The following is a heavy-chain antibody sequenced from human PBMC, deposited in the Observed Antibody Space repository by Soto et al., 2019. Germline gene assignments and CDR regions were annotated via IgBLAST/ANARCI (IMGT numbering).Heavy chain of an antibody. CDR2: IYYSGST. CDR3: ARQARAAAAANSWFDP. CDR1: GGSISSYY. J-gene: IGHJ5*02. D-gene: IGHD6-13*01. V-gene: IGHV4-59*08. Sequence: SETLSLTCTVSGGSISSYYWSWIRQPPGKGLEWIGYIYYSGSTNYNPSLKSRVTISVDTSKNQFSLKLSSVTAADTAVYYCARQARAAAAANSWFDPWGQGTLVTVSS.